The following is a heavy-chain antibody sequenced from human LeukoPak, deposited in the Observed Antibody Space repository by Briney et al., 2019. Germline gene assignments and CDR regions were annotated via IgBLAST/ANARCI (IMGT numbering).Heavy chain of an antibody. V-gene: IGHV3-48*01. D-gene: IGHD6-6*01. Sequence: GGSLRLSCAASGFTFSSYSMNWVRQAPGKGLEWVSYISSNSSTIYYADSVKGRFTISRDNAKNSLYLQMNSLRAEDTAVYYCARGPSYSSSSFGAFDIWGQGTMVTVSS. CDR1: GFTFSSYS. J-gene: IGHJ3*02. CDR2: ISSNSSTI. CDR3: ARGPSYSSSSFGAFDI.